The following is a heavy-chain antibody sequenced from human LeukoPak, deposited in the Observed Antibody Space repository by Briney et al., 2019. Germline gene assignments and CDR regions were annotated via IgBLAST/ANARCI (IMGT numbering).Heavy chain of an antibody. CDR2: TYHSGNT. CDR3: ARAPKRIAVAFTGGGFDY. D-gene: IGHD6-19*01. Sequence: PSGTLSLTCAVSGGSISSSNWWSWVRQPPGKGREWMGETYHSGNTNYNPSLKSRVTISVDKSKNQFSLKLSSVTAADTAVYYCARAPKRIAVAFTGGGFDYWGQGTLVTVSS. CDR1: GGSISSSNW. V-gene: IGHV4-4*02. J-gene: IGHJ4*02.